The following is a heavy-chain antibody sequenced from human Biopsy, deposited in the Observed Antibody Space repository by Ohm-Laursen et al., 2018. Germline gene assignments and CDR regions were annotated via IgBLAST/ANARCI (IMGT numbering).Heavy chain of an antibody. J-gene: IGHJ4*02. D-gene: IGHD2-15*01. CDR3: AKAGQTSGEYVVPRHFDS. Sequence: SVKVSCKGSGYSFTNFGITWVRQAPGQGFEWMGGIVPLFETTDSAQKFQGRVTITADRSTTTAYIELSGLTSEDTAIYYCAKAGQTSGEYVVPRHFDSWGQGTRVTVSS. CDR1: GYSFTNFG. CDR2: IVPLFETT. V-gene: IGHV1-69*06.